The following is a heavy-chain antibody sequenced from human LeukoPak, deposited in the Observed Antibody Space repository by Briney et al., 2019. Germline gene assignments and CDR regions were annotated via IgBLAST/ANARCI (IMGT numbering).Heavy chain of an antibody. CDR1: GYTFTGYY. CDR2: INPNSGGT. J-gene: IGHJ5*02. D-gene: IGHD6-13*01. V-gene: IGHV1-2*02. Sequence: ASVRVSCKASGYTFTGYYMHWVRQAPGQGLEWMGWINPNSGGTNFAQKFQGRVTMSRDTSISAACMELSRLRSDDTAVYYCARAAVATGSTETFDPWGQGTLVTVSS. CDR3: ARAAVATGSTETFDP.